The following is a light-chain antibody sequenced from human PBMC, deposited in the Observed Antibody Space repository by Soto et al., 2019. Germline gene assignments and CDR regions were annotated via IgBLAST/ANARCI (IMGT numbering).Light chain of an antibody. Sequence: ILMTQTPLSLSIIPGQPASISCKSSQSLLHSAGKTYFYWYVQKAGQAPQPLIYEGSNRFSGVPERFSGSGSRTDFTMKISRVEADDVGIYYCMQAIDIPWTFGQGTKVEIK. CDR1: QSLLHSAGKTY. J-gene: IGKJ1*01. CDR3: MQAIDIPWT. V-gene: IGKV2-29*03. CDR2: EGS.